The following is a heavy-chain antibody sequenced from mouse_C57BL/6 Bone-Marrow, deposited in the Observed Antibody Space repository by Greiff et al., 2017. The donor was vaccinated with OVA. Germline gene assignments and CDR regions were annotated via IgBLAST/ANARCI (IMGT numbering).Heavy chain of an antibody. Sequence: VQLQQSGAELARPGASVKLSCKASGYTFTSYGISWVKQRPGQGLEWIGEIYPRSGNTYYNEKFKGKATLTADKSSSTAYMELRSLTSEDSAVYFCARLGFDGYSFAYWGQGTLVTVSA. J-gene: IGHJ3*01. CDR2: IYPRSGNT. CDR3: ARLGFDGYSFAY. CDR1: GYTFTSYG. D-gene: IGHD2-3*01. V-gene: IGHV1-81*01.